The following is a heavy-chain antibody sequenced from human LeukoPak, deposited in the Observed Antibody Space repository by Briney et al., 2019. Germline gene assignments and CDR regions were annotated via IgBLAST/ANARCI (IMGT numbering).Heavy chain of an antibody. CDR1: GGSFSGYY. Sequence: SETLSLTCAVYGGSFSGYYGSWIRHPPGKGLDWIGEINHSGSTNYNPSIKSRVTISVDTSKNQFSLKLSSVTAADTAVYYCARVGGRRSSSYLASDYWGQGTLVTVSS. J-gene: IGHJ4*02. CDR2: INHSGST. V-gene: IGHV4-34*01. CDR3: ARVGGRRSSSYLASDY. D-gene: IGHD6-13*01.